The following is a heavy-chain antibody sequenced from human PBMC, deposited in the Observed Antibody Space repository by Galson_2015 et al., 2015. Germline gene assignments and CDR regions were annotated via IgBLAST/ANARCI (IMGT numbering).Heavy chain of an antibody. CDR3: AKSLARYDNTGIDY. V-gene: IGHV3-23*01. D-gene: IGHD3-22*01. J-gene: IGHJ4*02. CDR1: GFTFSNYA. Sequence: SLRLSCAASGFTFSNYAMDWVRQAPGKGLEWLSGISGSGGGTYYADSVKGRFTISRDNSKNTLYLQINNLRAEDTAIYCCAKSLARYDNTGIDYWGQGTLVTVSS. CDR2: ISGSGGGT.